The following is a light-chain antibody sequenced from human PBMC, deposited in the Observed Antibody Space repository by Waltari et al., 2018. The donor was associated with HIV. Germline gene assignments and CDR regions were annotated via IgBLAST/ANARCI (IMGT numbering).Light chain of an antibody. CDR3: SSYAGSNNLEV. CDR2: EVS. Sequence: QSALTQPPSASGSPGQSVTISCTGTSSDVGGYNYVSWYQQHPGNAPKLMMYEVSKRPSGVPDRFSGSKSGNTASLTVSGLQAEDEADYYCSSYAGSNNLEVFGTGTKVTVL. V-gene: IGLV2-8*01. J-gene: IGLJ1*01. CDR1: SSDVGGYNY.